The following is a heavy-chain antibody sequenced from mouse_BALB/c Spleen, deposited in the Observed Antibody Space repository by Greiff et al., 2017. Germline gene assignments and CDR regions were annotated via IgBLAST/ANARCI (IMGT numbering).Heavy chain of an antibody. V-gene: IGHV2-2*02. J-gene: IGHJ3*01. CDR3: ARLTTGAY. Sequence: VQLQQSGPGLVQPSQSLSITCTVSGFSLTSYGVHWVRQSPGKGLEWLGVIWSGGSTDYNAAFISRLSISKDNSKSQVFFKMNSLQANDTAIYYCARLTTGAYWGQGTLVTVSA. D-gene: IGHD1-1*01. CDR1: GFSLTSYG. CDR2: IWSGGST.